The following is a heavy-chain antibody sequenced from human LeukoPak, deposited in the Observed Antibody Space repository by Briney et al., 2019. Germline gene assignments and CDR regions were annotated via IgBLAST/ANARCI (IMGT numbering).Heavy chain of an antibody. D-gene: IGHD2-8*01. Sequence: ASVKVSCKASGGTFSSYAISWVRQAPGQGLEWMGGIIPIFGTANYAQKFQGRVTMTTDTSTSTAYMELRSLRSDDTAVYYCARDRTNWFDPWGQGTLVTVSS. CDR1: GGTFSSYA. CDR2: IIPIFGTA. V-gene: IGHV1-69*05. CDR3: ARDRTNWFDP. J-gene: IGHJ5*02.